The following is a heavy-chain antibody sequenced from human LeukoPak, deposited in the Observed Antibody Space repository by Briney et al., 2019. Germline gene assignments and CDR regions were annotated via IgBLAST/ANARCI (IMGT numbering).Heavy chain of an antibody. CDR1: GGSISSSSYY. CDR3: ARYCSSTSCSKGAMDV. CDR2: IYYSGST. Sequence: SETLSLTCTVSGGSISSSSYYWGWIRQPPGKGLEWIGSIYYSGSTYYNPSLKSRVTISVDTSKNQFSLKLSSVTAADTAVYYCARYCSSTSCSKGAMDVWGKGTTVTVSS. V-gene: IGHV4-39*07. D-gene: IGHD2-2*01. J-gene: IGHJ6*03.